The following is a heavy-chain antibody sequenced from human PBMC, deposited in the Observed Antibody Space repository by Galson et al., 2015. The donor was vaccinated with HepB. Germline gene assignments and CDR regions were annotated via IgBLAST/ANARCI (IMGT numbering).Heavy chain of an antibody. CDR3: ARLSLGRRAFDI. CDR1: GGSISSSSYY. J-gene: IGHJ3*02. V-gene: IGHV4-39*01. Sequence: ETLSLTCTVSGGSISSSSYYWGWIRQPPGKGLEWIGSIYYSGSTYYNPSLKSRVTISVDTSKNQFSLKLSSVTAADTAVYYCARLSLGRRAFDIWGQGTMVTVSS. D-gene: IGHD5-24*01. CDR2: IYYSGST.